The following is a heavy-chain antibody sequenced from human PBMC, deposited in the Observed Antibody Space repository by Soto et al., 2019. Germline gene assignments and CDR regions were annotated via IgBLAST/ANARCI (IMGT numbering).Heavy chain of an antibody. Sequence: PSETLSLTCAVSGGSISSGGYSWSWIRQPPGKGLEWIGYIYHSGSTYYNPSLKSRVTMSVDRSKNQFSLKLSSVTAADTAVYYCARGGYYGSGSYDSGYYYYVMDVWGQGTTVTVSS. CDR2: IYHSGST. CDR1: GGSISSGGYS. J-gene: IGHJ6*02. D-gene: IGHD3-10*01. V-gene: IGHV4-30-2*01. CDR3: ARGGYYGSGSYDSGYYYYVMDV.